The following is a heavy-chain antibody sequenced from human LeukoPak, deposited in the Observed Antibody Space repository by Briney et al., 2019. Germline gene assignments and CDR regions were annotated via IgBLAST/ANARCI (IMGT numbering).Heavy chain of an antibody. Sequence: GGSLRLSCVASGFTFSSYWMSWVRQAPGKGLEWVANIKQDGSEKYYVDSVKGRFTISRDNAKNSLYLQMNSLRAEDTAVYYCAREWDYYDSSGYYNSGWGQGTLVTVSS. V-gene: IGHV3-7*01. CDR1: GFTFSSYW. D-gene: IGHD3-22*01. J-gene: IGHJ4*02. CDR3: AREWDYYDSSGYYNSG. CDR2: IKQDGSEK.